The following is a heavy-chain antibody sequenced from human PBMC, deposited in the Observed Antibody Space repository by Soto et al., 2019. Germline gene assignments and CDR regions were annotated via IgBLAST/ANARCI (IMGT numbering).Heavy chain of an antibody. D-gene: IGHD6-6*01. V-gene: IGHV3-64*01. CDR3: ARRARPDFYYMDV. CDR2: ISSNGVGT. J-gene: IGHJ6*03. Sequence: EVQLAESGGGLAQPGGSLRLSCAAPGFTLRGYAMDWVRQAPGKGLEYVSGISSNGVGTYYANSVQGRFTISRDNSKNTVYLQMGSLSPEDMAVYYCARRARPDFYYMDVWGKGTTVTVSS. CDR1: GFTLRGYA.